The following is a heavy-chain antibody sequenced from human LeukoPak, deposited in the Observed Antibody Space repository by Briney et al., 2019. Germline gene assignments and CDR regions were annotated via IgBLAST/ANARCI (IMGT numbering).Heavy chain of an antibody. CDR2: IIHSGGT. CDR1: GGSFSGYY. CDR3: ARVSSGSYYFDS. J-gene: IGHJ4*02. V-gene: IGHV4-34*12. Sequence: PSETLSLTCAVYGGSFSGYYWSWIRQPPGKGLDWIGEIIHSGGTNYNPSLKSRVTISVDKSKNQFSLKVTSVTAADTAVYYCARVSSGSYYFDSWGQGTLVTVSS. D-gene: IGHD1-26*01.